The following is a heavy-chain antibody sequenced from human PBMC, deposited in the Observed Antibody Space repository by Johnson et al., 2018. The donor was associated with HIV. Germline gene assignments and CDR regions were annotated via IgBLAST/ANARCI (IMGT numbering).Heavy chain of an antibody. CDR2: ISYDGSNK. D-gene: IGHD3-22*01. V-gene: IGHV3-30*04. Sequence: QLVESGGGVVQPGRSLRLSCAASGFTFSSYAMHWVRQAPGKGLEWVAVISYDGSNKYYADSVKGRFTISRDNAKTSLYLQMNSLRAEDTALYYCARSRRRDITMIVVVARRGSDDAFDIWGQGTMVTVSS. J-gene: IGHJ3*02. CDR3: ARSRRRDITMIVVVARRGSDDAFDI. CDR1: GFTFSSYA.